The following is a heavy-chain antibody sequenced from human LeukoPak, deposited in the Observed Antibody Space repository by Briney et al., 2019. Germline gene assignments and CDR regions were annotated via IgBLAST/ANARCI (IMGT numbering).Heavy chain of an antibody. V-gene: IGHV4-61*02. D-gene: IGHD2-15*01. J-gene: IGHJ4*02. CDR1: NGSISSDTYF. CDR3: ARDSPPAYCSGGRCYFDY. Sequence: KPSETLSLTCTVSNGSISSDTYFWSWIRQPAGKGLEWIGRMSSSGISTYSPSLKSRVTISIDTSRNQFSMDLNSVTAADTAVYYCARDSPPAYCSGGRCYFDYWGQGTLVTVSS. CDR2: MSSSGIS.